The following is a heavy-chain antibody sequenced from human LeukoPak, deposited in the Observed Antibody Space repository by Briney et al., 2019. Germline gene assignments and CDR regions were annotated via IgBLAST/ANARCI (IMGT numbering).Heavy chain of an antibody. V-gene: IGHV1-69*04. CDR3: VRVVSGYDSVGY. D-gene: IGHD3-22*01. J-gene: IGHJ4*02. Sequence: ASVKVSCKASGGTFSSYAISWVRQAPGQGLEWMGRIIPILGIANYAQKFQGRVTITADKSTSTAYMELSSLRSEDTAVYYCVRVVSGYDSVGYWGQGTLVTVSS. CDR2: IIPILGIA. CDR1: GGTFSSYA.